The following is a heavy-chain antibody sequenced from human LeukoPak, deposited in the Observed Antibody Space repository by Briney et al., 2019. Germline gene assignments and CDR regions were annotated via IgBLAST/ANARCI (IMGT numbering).Heavy chain of an antibody. Sequence: PGGSLRLSCAASGFTFSSYSMNWVRQAPGKGLEWVSYISSSSSTIYYADSVKGRFTISRDNAKNSLYLQMNSLRAEDTAVYYCARRRLMAPLAESWFDPWGQGTLVTVSS. CDR3: ARRRLMAPLAESWFDP. CDR2: ISSSSSTI. J-gene: IGHJ5*02. D-gene: IGHD2-8*01. V-gene: IGHV3-48*01. CDR1: GFTFSSYS.